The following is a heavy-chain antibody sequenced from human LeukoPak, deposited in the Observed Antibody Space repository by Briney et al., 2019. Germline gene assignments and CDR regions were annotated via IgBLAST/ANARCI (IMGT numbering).Heavy chain of an antibody. J-gene: IGHJ4*02. CDR3: ARGDVLLWFGELSRYYFDY. CDR2: MNPNSGNT. CDR1: GYTFTSYD. Sequence: ASVKVSCKASGYTFTSYDINWVRQATGQGLEWMGWMNPNSGNTGYAQKFQGRVTMTRNTSISTAYMELSSLRSEDTAVYYCARGDVLLWFGELSRYYFDYWGRGTLVTVSS. V-gene: IGHV1-8*01. D-gene: IGHD3-10*01.